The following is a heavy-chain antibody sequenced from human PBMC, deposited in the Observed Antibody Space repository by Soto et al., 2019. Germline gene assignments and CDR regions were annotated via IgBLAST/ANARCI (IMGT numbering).Heavy chain of an antibody. CDR3: AREGGTYSSSWYLGDAFDI. V-gene: IGHV1-18*01. CDR2: ISAYNGNT. D-gene: IGHD6-13*01. CDR1: GYTFTSYG. J-gene: IGHJ3*02. Sequence: ASVKVSCKASGYTFTSYGISWVRQAPGQGLEWMGWISAYNGNTNYAQKLQGRVTMTTDTSTSTAYMELRSLRSDDTAVYYCAREGGTYSSSWYLGDAFDIWGQGTMVTVSS.